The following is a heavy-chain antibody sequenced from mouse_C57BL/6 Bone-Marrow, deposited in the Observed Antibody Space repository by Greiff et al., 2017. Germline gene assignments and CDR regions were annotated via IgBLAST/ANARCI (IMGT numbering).Heavy chain of an antibody. CDR3: ARGQLRLRPFFAY. D-gene: IGHD3-2*02. V-gene: IGHV1-81*01. J-gene: IGHJ3*01. Sequence: QVRLQQSGAELARPGASVKLSCKASGYTFTSYGISWVKQRTGQGLEWIGEIYPRSGNTYYNEKFKGKATLTADKSSSTAYMELRSLTSEDSAVYFCARGQLRLRPFFAYWGQGTLVTVSA. CDR2: IYPRSGNT. CDR1: GYTFTSYG.